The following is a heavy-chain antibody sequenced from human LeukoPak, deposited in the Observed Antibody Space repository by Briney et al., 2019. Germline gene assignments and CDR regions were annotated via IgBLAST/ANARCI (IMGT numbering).Heavy chain of an antibody. Sequence: GGSLRLSCAASGFTFTNYAMSWVRQAPGKGLDFVSSISNSGEATNYADSVKGRFTISRDNSKNTLYLQMNSLRAEDTAVYYCARGLWWSKYYFDYWGQGTLVTVSS. J-gene: IGHJ4*02. CDR1: GFTFTNYA. CDR2: ISNSGEAT. CDR3: ARGLWWSKYYFDY. D-gene: IGHD2-21*01. V-gene: IGHV3-23*01.